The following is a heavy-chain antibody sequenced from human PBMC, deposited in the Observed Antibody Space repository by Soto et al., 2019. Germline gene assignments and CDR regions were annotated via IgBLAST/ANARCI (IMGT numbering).Heavy chain of an antibody. Sequence: GGSLRLSCAASGFTFDDYAMHWVRQAPGKGLEWVSGISWNSGSIGYADSVKGRFTISRDNAKNSLYLQMNSLRAEDTALYYCAKDNGHDFWSGPRAEVINWFDPWGQGTLVTVSS. J-gene: IGHJ5*02. CDR2: ISWNSGSI. CDR1: GFTFDDYA. D-gene: IGHD3-3*01. V-gene: IGHV3-9*01. CDR3: AKDNGHDFWSGPRAEVINWFDP.